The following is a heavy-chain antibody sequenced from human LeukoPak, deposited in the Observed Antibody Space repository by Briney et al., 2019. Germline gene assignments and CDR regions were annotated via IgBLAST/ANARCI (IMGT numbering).Heavy chain of an antibody. CDR3: ARDAYDFWSGYYFDY. CDR2: IYTSGST. Sequence: SETLSLTCTVSGGSIGSYYWSWIRQPPGKGLEWIGRIYTSGSTNYNPSLKSRVTISVDTSKNQFSLKLSSVTAADTAVYYCARDAYDFWSGYYFDYWGQGTLVTVSS. CDR1: GGSIGSYY. D-gene: IGHD3-3*01. J-gene: IGHJ4*02. V-gene: IGHV4-4*08.